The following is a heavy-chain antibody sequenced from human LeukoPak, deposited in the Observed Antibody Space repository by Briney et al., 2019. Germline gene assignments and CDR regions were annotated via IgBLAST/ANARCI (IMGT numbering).Heavy chain of an antibody. J-gene: IGHJ4*02. D-gene: IGHD5-12*01. V-gene: IGHV3-7*05. CDR1: GFTFSSYW. Sequence: GGSLRLSCAASGFTFSSYWMSWVRQAPGKGLEWVANIKQDGSEKYYVDSVKGRFTISRDNAKISLYLQMNSLRAEDTAVYYCARAFSGYYFDYWGQGTLVTVSS. CDR3: ARAFSGYYFDY. CDR2: IKQDGSEK.